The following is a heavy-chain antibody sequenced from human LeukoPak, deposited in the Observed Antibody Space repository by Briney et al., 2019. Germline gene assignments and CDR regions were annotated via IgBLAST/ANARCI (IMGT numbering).Heavy chain of an antibody. CDR1: GGSISSGGYY. Sequence: PSETLSLTCTVSGGSISSGGYYWSWIRQPPGKGLKWIGYIYHSGSTYYNPSLKSRVTISIDRSKNQFSLKLSSVTAADTAVYYCARQGGDFWSGYFADYWGQGTLVTVSS. CDR2: IYHSGST. J-gene: IGHJ4*02. V-gene: IGHV4-30-2*01. D-gene: IGHD3-3*01. CDR3: ARQGGDFWSGYFADY.